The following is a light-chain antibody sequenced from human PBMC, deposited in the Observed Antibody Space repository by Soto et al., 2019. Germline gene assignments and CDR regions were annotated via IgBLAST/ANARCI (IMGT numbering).Light chain of an antibody. V-gene: IGKV3-11*01. CDR3: QQRDTWPPFT. CDR2: DAS. J-gene: IGKJ3*01. CDR1: QNIRNH. Sequence: EIVLTQSPATLSLSPGERATLSCRASQNIRNHLAWYQHKSGESPRLLISDASIRATGVPVRFSGSGSGTDFTLTISSLEAEDFAVYYCQQRDTWPPFTFGPGTKVDIK.